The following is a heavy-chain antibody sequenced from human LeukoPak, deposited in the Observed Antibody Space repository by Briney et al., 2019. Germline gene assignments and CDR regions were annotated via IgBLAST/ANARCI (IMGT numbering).Heavy chain of an antibody. J-gene: IGHJ4*02. V-gene: IGHV1-2*02. CDR3: AGQKDPRPIDY. CDR1: GYTFIAYY. CDR2: VNPASGGT. Sequence: EASVKVSCKASGYTFIAYYMHWVRQAPGQGLEWMGWVNPASGGTNYAQKFEGRVTMTRDTSISTAYMELTALTSDDTAVYYCAGQKDPRPIDYWGQGTLVTVSS.